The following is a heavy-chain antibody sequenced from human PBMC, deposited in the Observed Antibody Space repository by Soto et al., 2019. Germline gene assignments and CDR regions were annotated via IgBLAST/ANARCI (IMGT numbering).Heavy chain of an antibody. CDR2: IIPIFSKT. CDR3: ATDVVRSTGGDS. CDR1: GGTFTTSS. J-gene: IGHJ4*02. D-gene: IGHD7-27*01. V-gene: IGHV1-69*01. Sequence: QVQLVQSGAEVKELGSSVKVSCKTSGGTFTTSSFVWVRQGPGQGLEWMGGIIPIFSKTNFAPKFQGRVTFTADASTRTVYMDLSSLRSEDTAIYYCATDVVRSTGGDSWGQGTLVTVSS.